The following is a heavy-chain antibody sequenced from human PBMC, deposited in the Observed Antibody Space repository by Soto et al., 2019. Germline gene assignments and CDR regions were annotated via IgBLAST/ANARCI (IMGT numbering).Heavy chain of an antibody. CDR1: GGSFSGYY. CDR3: AGGRGRQQLVMSYYYGMDV. Sequence: SETLSLTCAVYGGSFSGYYWSWIRQPPGKGLEWIGEINHSGSTNYNPSLKSRVTISVDTSKNQFSLNLSSVTAADTAVYYCAGGRGRQQLVMSYYYGMDVWGQGTTGTV. D-gene: IGHD6-13*01. J-gene: IGHJ6*02. V-gene: IGHV4-34*01. CDR2: INHSGST.